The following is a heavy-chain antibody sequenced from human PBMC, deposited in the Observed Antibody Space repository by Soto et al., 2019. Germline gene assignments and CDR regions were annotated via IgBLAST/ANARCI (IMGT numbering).Heavy chain of an antibody. CDR1: DFSLTTRGVG. V-gene: IGHV2-5*01. D-gene: IGHD3-10*01. Sequence: GSGPTLVNPTQPLTLTCNFSDFSLTTRGVGVGWIRQPPGKALEWVALIYWNDDQRYNPSLKSRLTVTKDTSKNHVVLTMTNVDPLYTATYYCTHRSPAYGHDFWGPGTLVTVSS. CDR3: THRSPAYGHDF. J-gene: IGHJ4*02. CDR2: IYWNDDQ.